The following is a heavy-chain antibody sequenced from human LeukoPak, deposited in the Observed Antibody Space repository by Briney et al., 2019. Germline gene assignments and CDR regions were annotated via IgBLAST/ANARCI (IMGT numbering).Heavy chain of an antibody. Sequence: ASVKVSCKASGDTFTSYGISWVRQAPGQGLEWMGWISAYNGNTNYAQKLQGRVTLTRNTAISTAYMELSSLRSEDTAVYYCVRWLYYGQGPLVPVSA. D-gene: IGHD5-12*01. V-gene: IGHV1-18*01. CDR3: VRWLY. CDR2: ISAYNGNT. CDR1: GDTFTSYG. J-gene: IGHJ4*02.